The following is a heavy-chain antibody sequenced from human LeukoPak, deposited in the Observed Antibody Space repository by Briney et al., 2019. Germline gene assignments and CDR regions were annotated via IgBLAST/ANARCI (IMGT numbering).Heavy chain of an antibody. V-gene: IGHV4-39*01. CDR1: RGSIGSSSYF. J-gene: IGHJ5*01. CDR2: IYFDGSI. CDR3: ARTIGGSGSYYFYS. Sequence: SETLSLTCTVSRGSIGSSSYFWGWIRQPPGKGLEWIGSIYFDGSIYYNPSLKSRVTISVDTSKNQFSLKLSSVTAADTAVYYCARTIGGSGSYYFYSWGQGTLVTVSS. D-gene: IGHD3-10*01.